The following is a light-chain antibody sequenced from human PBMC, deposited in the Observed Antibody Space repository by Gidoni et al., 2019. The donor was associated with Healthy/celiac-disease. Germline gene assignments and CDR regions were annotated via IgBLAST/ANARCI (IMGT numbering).Light chain of an antibody. CDR3: QQSYSTPLT. CDR2: AAS. CDR1: QSISSY. Sequence: DIKMTQAPASLSASVGDRVTSTCRASQSISSYLNWYQQKPGKAPKLLIYAASSLQSGVPSRFSGSGSGTDFTLTISSLQPEDFATYYCQQSYSTPLTFGGGTKVEIK. V-gene: IGKV1-39*01. J-gene: IGKJ4*01.